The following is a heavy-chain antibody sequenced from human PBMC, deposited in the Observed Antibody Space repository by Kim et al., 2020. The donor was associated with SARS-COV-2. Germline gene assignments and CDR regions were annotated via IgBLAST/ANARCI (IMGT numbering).Heavy chain of an antibody. Sequence: SVKVSCKASGGTFSSYAISWVRQAPGQGLEWMGGIIPIFGTANYAQKFQGRVTITADESTSTAYMELSSLRSEDTAVYYCATTGSGGVFSPGGYYYYGMDVWGQGTTVTVSS. CDR3: ATTGSGGVFSPGGYYYYGMDV. CDR1: GGTFSSYA. J-gene: IGHJ6*02. CDR2: IIPIFGTA. V-gene: IGHV1-69*13. D-gene: IGHD3-16*01.